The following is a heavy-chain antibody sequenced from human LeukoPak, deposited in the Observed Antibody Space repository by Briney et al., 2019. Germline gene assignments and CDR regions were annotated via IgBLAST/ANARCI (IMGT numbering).Heavy chain of an antibody. J-gene: IGHJ6*02. Sequence: PGRSLRLSCAASGFTFSSYGMHRVRQAPGKGLEWVAVISYDGSNKYYADSVKGRFTISRDNSKNTLYLQMNSLRAEDTAVYYCAKEGLHYDILTGSIYYYGMDVWGQGATVTVSS. V-gene: IGHV3-30*18. D-gene: IGHD3-9*01. CDR3: AKEGLHYDILTGSIYYYGMDV. CDR1: GFTFSSYG. CDR2: ISYDGSNK.